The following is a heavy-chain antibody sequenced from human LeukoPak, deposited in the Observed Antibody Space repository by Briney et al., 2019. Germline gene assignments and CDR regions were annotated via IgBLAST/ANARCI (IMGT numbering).Heavy chain of an antibody. J-gene: IGHJ4*02. Sequence: SETLSLTCTVSGGSISSSSYFWDWIRQPPGKGLEWIGSIYYSGSAYYNPSLKSRVTISVDTSKNQFSLKLSSVTAADTAGYYCARSVSAAADGYFDYWGQGTLVTVSS. CDR2: IYYSGSA. CDR3: ARSVSAAADGYFDY. D-gene: IGHD5-24*01. CDR1: GGSISSSSYF. V-gene: IGHV4-39*01.